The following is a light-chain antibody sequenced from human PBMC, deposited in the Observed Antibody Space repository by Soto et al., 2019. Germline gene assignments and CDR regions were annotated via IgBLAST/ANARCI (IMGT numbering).Light chain of an antibody. J-gene: IGKJ2*01. CDR1: QSISSS. CDR3: QQYNNGPTYT. Sequence: EIVMTQSPATLSVSPGDRATLSCRASQSISSSLAWYQQKPGQAPRLLIDGASTRATGIPARFSGSGSGTEFTLTISSLQSEDFAVYYCQQYNNGPTYTFGQGTKLEIK. V-gene: IGKV3-15*01. CDR2: GAS.